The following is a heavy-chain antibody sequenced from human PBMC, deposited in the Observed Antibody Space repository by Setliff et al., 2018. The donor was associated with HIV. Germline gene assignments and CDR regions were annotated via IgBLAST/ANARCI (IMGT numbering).Heavy chain of an antibody. CDR1: GYTFTIYD. J-gene: IGHJ5*02. CDR2: MNPNSGNT. Sequence: ASVKVSCKASGYTFTIYDINWVRQATGQGLEWMGWMNPNSGNTGYAQKFQGRVTMTRNTSISTAYMELSSLRSEDTAVYYCARPRSGGSGSYSWFDPWGQGTLVTVSS. D-gene: IGHD3-10*01. V-gene: IGHV1-8*01. CDR3: ARPRSGGSGSYSWFDP.